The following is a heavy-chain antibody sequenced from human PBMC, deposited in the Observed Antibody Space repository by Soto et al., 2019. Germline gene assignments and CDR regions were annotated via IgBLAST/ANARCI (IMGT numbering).Heavy chain of an antibody. V-gene: IGHV4-34*01. D-gene: IGHD1-7*01. CDR2: IHHSGST. CDR1: GGSFSGYY. J-gene: IGHJ4*02. CDR3: ARGENWNYGTFDY. Sequence: TSETLSLTCAVYGGSFSGYYWSWIRQPPGKGLEWIGEIHHSGSTNYNPSLKSRVTISVDTSKNQFSLKLSSVAAADTAVYYCARGENWNYGTFDYWGQGTLVTVS.